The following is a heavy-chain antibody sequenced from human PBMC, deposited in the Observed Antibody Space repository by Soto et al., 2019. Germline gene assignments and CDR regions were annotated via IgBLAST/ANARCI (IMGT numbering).Heavy chain of an antibody. D-gene: IGHD2-15*01. Sequence: ASVKVSCKASGYTFTSYYMLWVRQAPGQGLEWMGIINPSGGSTSYAQKFQGRVTMTRDTSTSTVYMELSSLRSEDTAVYYCARDIGRVAATVYYGMDVWGQGTTVTVSS. CDR1: GYTFTSYY. CDR2: INPSGGST. J-gene: IGHJ6*02. V-gene: IGHV1-46*01. CDR3: ARDIGRVAATVYYGMDV.